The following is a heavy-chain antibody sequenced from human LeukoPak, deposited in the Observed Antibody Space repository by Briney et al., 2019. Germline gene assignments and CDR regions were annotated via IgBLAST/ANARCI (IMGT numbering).Heavy chain of an antibody. V-gene: IGHV3-48*03. D-gene: IGHD1-26*01. Sequence: GGPLRLSCAASGFTFSSYELNWVRQAPGKGLESVSCISSSGSTIYYADSVKGRFTISRDNAKNSLYLQMNSLRAEDTAVYYCARAWYSGSYPLNPWGQGTLVTVSS. CDR1: GFTFSSYE. CDR2: ISSSGSTI. CDR3: ARAWYSGSYPLNP. J-gene: IGHJ5*02.